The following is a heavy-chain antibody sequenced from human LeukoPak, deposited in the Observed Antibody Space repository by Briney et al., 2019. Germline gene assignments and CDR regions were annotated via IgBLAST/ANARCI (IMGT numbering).Heavy chain of an antibody. J-gene: IGHJ4*02. Sequence: GGSLRLSCAASGFTFSSYAMSWVRQAPGKGLEWVSGISDSGGSTYYADSVKGRFTISRDNSRNTLYLQMNSLRAEDTAVYYCAKMPVSYSSGWSNFDYWGQGTLVTVSS. CDR3: AKMPVSYSSGWSNFDY. D-gene: IGHD6-19*01. CDR1: GFTFSSYA. CDR2: ISDSGGST. V-gene: IGHV3-23*01.